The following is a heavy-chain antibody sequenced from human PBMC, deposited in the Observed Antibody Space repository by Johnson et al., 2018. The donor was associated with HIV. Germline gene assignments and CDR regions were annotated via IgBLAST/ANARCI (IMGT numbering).Heavy chain of an antibody. CDR3: ARVVVVTAKGAFDI. Sequence: VQLVESGGGVVQPGRSLRLSCAASGFTVSSNYMSWVRQAPGKGLEWVSVIYSGGSTYYADSVKGRFTISRDNSKNTLYLQMNSLRAEDTAVYYCARVVVVTAKGAFDIWGQGTMVTVSS. CDR2: IYSGGST. CDR1: GFTVSSNY. D-gene: IGHD2-21*02. J-gene: IGHJ3*02. V-gene: IGHV3-66*01.